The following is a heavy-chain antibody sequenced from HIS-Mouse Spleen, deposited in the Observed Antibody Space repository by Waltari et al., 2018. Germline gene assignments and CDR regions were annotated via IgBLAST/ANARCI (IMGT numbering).Heavy chain of an antibody. CDR2: INHSGST. CDR3: AGYNWNYGTDY. CDR1: GGAFSGYY. V-gene: IGHV4-34*01. J-gene: IGHJ4*02. D-gene: IGHD1-7*01. Sequence: QVQLQQWGAGLLKPSETQSLTCAVYGGAFSGYYWCWIRQPPGKGLEWIGEINHSGSTNYNPSLKRRVTISVDTSKNQFSLKLSSVTAADTAVYYCAGYNWNYGTDYWGQGTLVTVSS.